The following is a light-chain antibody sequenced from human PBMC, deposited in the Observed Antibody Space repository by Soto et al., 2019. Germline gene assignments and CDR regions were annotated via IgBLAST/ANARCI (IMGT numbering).Light chain of an antibody. J-gene: IGLJ2*01. V-gene: IGLV1-44*01. CDR1: SSDIGSNT. CDR2: DNN. CDR3: AACSGSLSGGV. Sequence: QSVLTQPPSASATPGQTVTISCSGSSSDIGSNTVNWYQQLPGTAPKLLIYDNNHRPSGVPDRFSGSKSGTSASLAISGLQSEDEADYYCAACSGSLSGGVFGGGTKLTVL.